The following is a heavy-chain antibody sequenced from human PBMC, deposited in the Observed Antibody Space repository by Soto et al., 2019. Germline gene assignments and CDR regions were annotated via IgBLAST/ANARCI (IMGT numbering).Heavy chain of an antibody. J-gene: IGHJ6*02. CDR3: ARGYYDFWSGYYISPYGMDV. V-gene: IGHV3-11*01. D-gene: IGHD3-3*01. Sequence: GGSLRLSCAVSGFTFSDYYMSWIRQAPGKGLEWVSYISSRGSSIYYADSGKGRFTISRDNAKNSLYLQMNGLRAEDTAVYYCARGYYDFWSGYYISPYGMDVWGQGTTVTVSS. CDR1: GFTFSDYY. CDR2: ISSRGSSI.